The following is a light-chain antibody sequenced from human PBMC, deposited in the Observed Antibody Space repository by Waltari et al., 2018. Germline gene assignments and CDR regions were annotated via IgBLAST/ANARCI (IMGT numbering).Light chain of an antibody. J-gene: IGKJ4*01. CDR1: QSVTNSY. CDR3: QQYAYSPLT. CDR2: SAS. Sequence: DIVFTQSPCPPSLPSGDGATLSCRASQSVTNSYLAWYQQKPGQAPRLLIYSASSRATGIPNRFSGSGSGTDFTLTISRLEPEDFAVYYCQQYAYSPLTFGGGTKVEIK. V-gene: IGKV3-20*01.